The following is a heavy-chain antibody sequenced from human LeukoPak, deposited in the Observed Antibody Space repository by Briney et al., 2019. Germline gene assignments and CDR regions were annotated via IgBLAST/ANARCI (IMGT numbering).Heavy chain of an antibody. V-gene: IGHV3-21*06. D-gene: IGHD4-23*01. CDR3: ARVSERWVVTNWFDP. J-gene: IGHJ5*02. Sequence: GGSLRLSCAASGFSFSTYSMIWVRQAPGKGLEWVSSVSGTSEYIYYADSVRGRFTISRDNAKNTVYLQMNSLRAEDTAVYYCARVSERWVVTNWFDPWGQGTLVTVSS. CDR1: GFSFSTYS. CDR2: VSGTSEYI.